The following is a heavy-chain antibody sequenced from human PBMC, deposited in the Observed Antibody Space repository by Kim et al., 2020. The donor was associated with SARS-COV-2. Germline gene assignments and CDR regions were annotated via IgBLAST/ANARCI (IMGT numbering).Heavy chain of an antibody. D-gene: IGHD4-17*01. CDR3: TRSLAYYGDYWFDP. Sequence: AASVKGRFTISRDDSKNTAYLQMNSLKTEDTAVYYCTRSLAYYGDYWFDPWGQGTLVTVSS. V-gene: IGHV3-73*01. J-gene: IGHJ5*02.